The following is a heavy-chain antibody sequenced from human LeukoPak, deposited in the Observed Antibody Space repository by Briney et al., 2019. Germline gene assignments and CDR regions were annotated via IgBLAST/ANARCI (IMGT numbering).Heavy chain of an antibody. J-gene: IGHJ3*02. CDR2: IIPIFGTA. Sequence: GASVKVSCKASGGTFSSYAISWVRQAPGQGLEWMGGIIPIFGTANYAQKFQGRVTITADESTSTAYMELSSLRSEDTAVYYCVRLGDHSSGWYDGVSATKNVRAFDIWGQGTMVTVSS. D-gene: IGHD6-19*01. CDR1: GGTFSSYA. CDR3: VRLGDHSSGWYDGVSATKNVRAFDI. V-gene: IGHV1-69*13.